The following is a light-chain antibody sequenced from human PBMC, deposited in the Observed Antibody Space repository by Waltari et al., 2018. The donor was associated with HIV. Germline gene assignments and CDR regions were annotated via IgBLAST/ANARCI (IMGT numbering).Light chain of an antibody. Sequence: EIVLTQSPVTLSLSPGERATLSCGASQTVSSSHLAWYQQKPGLAPRLLIYDASSRATGIPDRFSGSGSGTDFSLTISRLEPDDSAVYYCQQYGTSPLTFGGGTKVEIK. CDR2: DAS. V-gene: IGKV3D-20*01. J-gene: IGKJ4*01. CDR3: QQYGTSPLT. CDR1: QTVSSSH.